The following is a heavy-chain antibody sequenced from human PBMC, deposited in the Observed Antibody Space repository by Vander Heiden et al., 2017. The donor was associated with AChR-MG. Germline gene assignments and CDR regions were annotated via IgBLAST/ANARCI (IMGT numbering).Heavy chain of an antibody. D-gene: IGHD4-4*01. J-gene: IGHJ3*02. V-gene: IGHV3-7*01. Sequence: EVPLVESGGGLVQPGESLRLTCAASGFTFRSYWMSWVRQAPGKRLECVANIKQDGSEKYYVDSVKGRFTISSDNAKNSLYLQMNSLRAEDTAVYYCTVGFAFDIWGQGTMVTVSS. CDR1: GFTFRSYW. CDR2: IKQDGSEK. CDR3: TVGFAFDI.